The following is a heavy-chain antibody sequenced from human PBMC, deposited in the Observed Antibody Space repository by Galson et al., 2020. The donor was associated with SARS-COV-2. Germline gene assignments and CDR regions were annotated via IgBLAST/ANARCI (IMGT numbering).Heavy chain of an antibody. V-gene: IGHV3-48*02. CDR1: GFTLSNYN. CDR3: ARQTGFDY. J-gene: IGHJ4*02. CDR2: ISGSSSII. Sequence: GGSLRLSCAASGFTLSNYNMNWVRQAPGKGLEWISYISGSSSIIYYADSVKGRFTISRDNAKNSLYLQMNSLRDEDTAVYYCARQTGFDYWGQGALVTVSS.